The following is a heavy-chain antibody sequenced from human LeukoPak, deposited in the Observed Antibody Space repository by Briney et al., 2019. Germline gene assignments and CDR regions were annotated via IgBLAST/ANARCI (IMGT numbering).Heavy chain of an antibody. V-gene: IGHV3-30*18. J-gene: IGHJ3*02. Sequence: TGGSLRLSCAASGFTFSSYGMHWVRQAPGKGLEWVAVISYDGSNKYYADSVKGRFTISRDNSKNTLYLQMNSLRAEDTAVYYCAKDRRYYDSSGAIWGQGTMVTVSS. CDR3: AKDRRYYDSSGAI. CDR1: GFTFSSYG. D-gene: IGHD3-22*01. CDR2: ISYDGSNK.